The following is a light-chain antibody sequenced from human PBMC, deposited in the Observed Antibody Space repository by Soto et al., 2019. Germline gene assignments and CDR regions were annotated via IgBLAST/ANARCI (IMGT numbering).Light chain of an antibody. CDR1: SSDVGAYNY. Sequence: QSALTQPPSASGSPGQSVTISCTGTSSDVGAYNYVSWYQQHPGKAPKLMIYEVSKRPSGVPDRFSGSKSGNTASLTVSGRQAEDEADYYCISYAGSSIWVFGGGTKVTVL. V-gene: IGLV2-8*01. J-gene: IGLJ3*02. CDR2: EVS. CDR3: ISYAGSSIWV.